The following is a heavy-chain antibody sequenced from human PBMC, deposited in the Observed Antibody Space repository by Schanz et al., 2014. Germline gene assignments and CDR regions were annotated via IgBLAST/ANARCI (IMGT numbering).Heavy chain of an antibody. D-gene: IGHD6-19*01. CDR1: GFTFSSYA. Sequence: DVQLVESGGGLVQSGGSLRLSCAASGFTFSSYAMHWVRQAPGKGLEYVSTINSNGGSTYYANSVKGRFSISRDNSKNTLYLQMGSLRAEDMAVYYCARGRAVAGTGYFDYWGQGTLVTVSS. CDR3: ARGRAVAGTGYFDY. V-gene: IGHV3-64*01. J-gene: IGHJ4*02. CDR2: INSNGGST.